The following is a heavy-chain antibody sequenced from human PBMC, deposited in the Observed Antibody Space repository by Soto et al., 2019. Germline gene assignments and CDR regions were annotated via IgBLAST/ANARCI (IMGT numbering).Heavy chain of an antibody. D-gene: IGHD6-19*01. CDR3: ARSSGLGIDF. CDR2: IWYDESKQ. J-gene: IGHJ4*02. Sequence: PGGSLILSCAASGFTFNTYGMHLDRQAPGKGLEGVAVIWYDESKQYYEDSVTGRFTISRDNSRSALYLQMDSLRAEDTGVYYCARSSGLGIDFWGQGTLVTVSS. V-gene: IGHV3-33*01. CDR1: GFTFNTYG.